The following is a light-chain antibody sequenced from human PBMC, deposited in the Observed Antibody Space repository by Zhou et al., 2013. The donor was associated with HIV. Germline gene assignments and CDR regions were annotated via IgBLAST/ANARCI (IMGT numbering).Light chain of an antibody. J-gene: IGKJ4*01. CDR3: QQSYRTLWLT. CDR2: GAS. CDR1: QNINNY. V-gene: IGKV1-39*01. Sequence: DIQMTQSPSSLSASVGDRVTITCRASQNINNYLNWYQQTVGKAPKLLIFGASTLRSGVPSRFSGSGSGTDFTLTISSLQAEDFATYYCQQSYRTLWLTFGGGTKVEIK.